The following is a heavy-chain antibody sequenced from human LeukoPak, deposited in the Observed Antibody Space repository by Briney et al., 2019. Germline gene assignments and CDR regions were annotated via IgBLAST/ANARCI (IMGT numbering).Heavy chain of an antibody. D-gene: IGHD3-3*01. CDR1: GGSISSYY. CDR3: ARGGNYDFWSGYRFFDY. J-gene: IGHJ4*02. CDR2: IYYSGST. V-gene: IGHV4-59*01. Sequence: PSETLSLTCTVSGGSISSYYWSWIRQPPGKGLEWIGYIYYSGSTNYNPSLKSRVTITVDTSKNQFSLKLSSVTAADTAVYYCARGGNYDFWSGYRFFDYWGQGTLVTVSS.